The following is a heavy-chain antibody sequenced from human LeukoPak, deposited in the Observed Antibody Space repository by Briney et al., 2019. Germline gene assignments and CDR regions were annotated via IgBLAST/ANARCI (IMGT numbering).Heavy chain of an antibody. CDR2: INPNSGGT. CDR1: GYTFTGYY. Sequence: ASVKVSCKASGYTFTGYYMHWVRQAPGQGLEWMGWINPNSGGTNYAQKFQGRVTMTRDTSISTAYMELSRLRSDDTAVYYCARDDSTVTSIDYWGQGTLVTVPS. V-gene: IGHV1-2*02. J-gene: IGHJ4*02. CDR3: ARDDSTVTSIDY. D-gene: IGHD4-11*01.